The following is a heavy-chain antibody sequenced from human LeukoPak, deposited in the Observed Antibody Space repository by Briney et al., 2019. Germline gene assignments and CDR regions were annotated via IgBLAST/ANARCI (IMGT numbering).Heavy chain of an antibody. CDR2: ISAYNGNT. D-gene: IGHD2-2*01. CDR3: ARVLTRIVVVPAAMDY. CDR1: GYTFTSYG. V-gene: IGHV1-18*01. Sequence: ASVTVSCKASGYTFTSYGISWVRQAPGQGLEWMGWISAYNGNTNYAQKLQGRVTMTTDTSTSTAYRELRSLRSDDTAVYYCARVLTRIVVVPAAMDYWGQGTLVTVSS. J-gene: IGHJ4*02.